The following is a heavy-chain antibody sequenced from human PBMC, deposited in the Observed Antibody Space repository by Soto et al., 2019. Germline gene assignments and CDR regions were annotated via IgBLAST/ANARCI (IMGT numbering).Heavy chain of an antibody. Sequence: ASVKVSCKASGYTFTGYYMHWVRRAPGQGLEWMGWINPNSGGTNYAQKFQGRVTMTRDTSISTAYMELSRLRSDDTAVYYCAREYYDILTGYGGAFDIWGQGTMVTVSS. J-gene: IGHJ3*02. CDR3: AREYYDILTGYGGAFDI. CDR2: INPNSGGT. D-gene: IGHD3-9*01. CDR1: GYTFTGYY. V-gene: IGHV1-2*02.